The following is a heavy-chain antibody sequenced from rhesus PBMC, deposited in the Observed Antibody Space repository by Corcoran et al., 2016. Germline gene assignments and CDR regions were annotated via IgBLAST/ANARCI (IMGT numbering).Heavy chain of an antibody. CDR1: GYTFTSYY. V-gene: IGHV1-200*01. J-gene: IGHJ4*01. CDR2: INPSNGNT. D-gene: IGHD6-31*01. Sequence: QVQLVQSGAEVKKPGTSVKLSCKASGYTFTSYYINWVRKAPGQVLVWMGWINPSNGNTGYEHNFQGRVTMTSDTSTSTAYMELNSLRSEDTAVYYCARDLWRLGGFFDYWGQGVLVTVSS. CDR3: ARDLWRLGGFFDY.